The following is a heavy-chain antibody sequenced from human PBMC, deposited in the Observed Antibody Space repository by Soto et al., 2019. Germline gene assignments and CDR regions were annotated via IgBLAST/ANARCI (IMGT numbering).Heavy chain of an antibody. V-gene: IGHV1-69*13. CDR2: IIPIFGTA. D-gene: IGHD3-3*01. CDR1: GGTFSGYA. CDR3: ASGYTSFGAAHNYYYGMDV. Sequence: SVKDSCKAWGGTFSGYAISWVRQAPGQGLEWMGGIIPIFGTANYAQKFQGRLTITADESTSTAYMELSSLRSEDTAVYYCASGYTSFGAAHNYYYGMDVWGQGTTVTVSS. J-gene: IGHJ6*02.